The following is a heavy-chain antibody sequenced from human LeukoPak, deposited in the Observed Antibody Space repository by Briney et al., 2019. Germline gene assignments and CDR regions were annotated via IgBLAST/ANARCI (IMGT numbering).Heavy chain of an antibody. D-gene: IGHD5-12*01. Sequence: GGSLRLSCAASGFTFSSYAMHWVRQAPGKGLEWVAVISYDGSNKYYADSVKGRFTISRDNSKNTLSLQMNSLRAEDTAVYYCARNEDVDIVATITFYHYWGQGTLVTVSS. CDR1: GFTFSSYA. V-gene: IGHV3-30-3*01. CDR2: ISYDGSNK. J-gene: IGHJ4*02. CDR3: ARNEDVDIVATITFYHY.